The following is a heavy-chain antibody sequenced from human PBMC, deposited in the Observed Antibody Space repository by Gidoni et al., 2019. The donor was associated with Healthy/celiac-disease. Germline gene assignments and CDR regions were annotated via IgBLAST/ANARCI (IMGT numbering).Heavy chain of an antibody. D-gene: IGHD3-10*01. CDR2: ISSSSSYI. Sequence: EVQLVESGGGLVKPGGSMRLSCAASGFTFSSYSMNWVRQAPGKGLEWVSSISSSSSYIYYADSVKGRFTISRDNAKNSLYLQMNSLRAEDTAVYYCASHRVSGWFDPWGQGTLVTVSS. CDR1: GFTFSSYS. V-gene: IGHV3-21*01. CDR3: ASHRVSGWFDP. J-gene: IGHJ5*02.